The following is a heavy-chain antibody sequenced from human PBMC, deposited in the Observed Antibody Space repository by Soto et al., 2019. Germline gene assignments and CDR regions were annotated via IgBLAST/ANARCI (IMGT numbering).Heavy chain of an antibody. V-gene: IGHV3-9*01. J-gene: IGHJ6*02. D-gene: IGHD6-6*01. CDR2: ISWNSGSI. CDR1: GFTFDDYA. CDR3: AKAEYSSSSNYYYGMDV. Sequence: EVQLVESGGGLVQPGRSLRLSCAASGFTFDDYAMHWVRQAPGKGLEWVSGISWNSGSIGYADSVKGRFTISRDNAKNSLYLQMNSLRPEDTALYYCAKAEYSSSSNYYYGMDVWGQGTTVTVSS.